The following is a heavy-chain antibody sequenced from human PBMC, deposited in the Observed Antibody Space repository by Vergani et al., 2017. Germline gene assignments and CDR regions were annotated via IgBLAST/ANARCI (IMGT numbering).Heavy chain of an antibody. CDR1: GGSVSSGSYY. J-gene: IGHJ4*02. D-gene: IGHD3-10*01. Sequence: QVQLPESGPGLVKPSETLSLTCTVSGGSVSSGSYYWSWIRQPPGKGLEWIGYIYYSGSTKYNPSLKSRVTISVDTSKNQFSLKLSSVTAADTAVYYCARDHRVRGEGGFDYWGQGTLVTVSS. CDR3: ARDHRVRGEGGFDY. CDR2: IYYSGST. V-gene: IGHV4-61*01.